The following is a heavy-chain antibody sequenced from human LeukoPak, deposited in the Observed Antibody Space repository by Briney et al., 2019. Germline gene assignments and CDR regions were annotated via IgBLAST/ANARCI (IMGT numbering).Heavy chain of an antibody. V-gene: IGHV3-7*03. CDR2: IKQDGTEK. CDR1: GFTFSTYW. J-gene: IGHJ4*02. D-gene: IGHD1-26*01. CDR3: AKLLGATYYFDY. Sequence: PGGSLRLSCAASGFTFSTYWMSWVRQAPGKGLEWVAVIKQDGTEKYYVDSVKGRFTISRDNAKNSLYLQMNSLRAEDTAVYYCAKLLGATYYFDYWGQGTLVTVSS.